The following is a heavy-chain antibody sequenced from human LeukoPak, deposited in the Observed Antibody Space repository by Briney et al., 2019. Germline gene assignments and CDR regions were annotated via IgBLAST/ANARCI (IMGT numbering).Heavy chain of an antibody. CDR3: ARGINMMIVAPGY. J-gene: IGHJ4*02. D-gene: IGHD3-22*01. V-gene: IGHV3-53*01. CDR1: GFTVNNNY. Sequence: GGSLRLSRAASGFTVNNNYMTWVRQAPGKGLEWVSVLYSNSITYYADSVKGRFTISRDSSKNTLYLQMNCLRAEDTAVYYCARGINMMIVAPGYWGQGTLVTVSS. CDR2: LYSNSIT.